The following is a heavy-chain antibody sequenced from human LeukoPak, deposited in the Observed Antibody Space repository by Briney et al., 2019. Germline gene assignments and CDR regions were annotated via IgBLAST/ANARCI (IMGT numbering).Heavy chain of an antibody. V-gene: IGHV4-59*08. Sequence: SETLSLTCAVSGGSISSYYWNWIRQPPGKGLEWIGYIYYSGSTNYNPSLKSRVTISVDTSKNQFSLKLSSVTAADTAVYYCARAPITMVRGVIITLFDYWGQGTLVTVSS. CDR2: IYYSGST. D-gene: IGHD3-10*01. CDR1: GGSISSYY. CDR3: ARAPITMVRGVIITLFDY. J-gene: IGHJ4*02.